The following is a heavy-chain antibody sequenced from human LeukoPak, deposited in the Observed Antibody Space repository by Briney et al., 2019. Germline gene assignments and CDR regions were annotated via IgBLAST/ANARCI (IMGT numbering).Heavy chain of an antibody. Sequence: GESLKISCKGSGYSFTSYWISWVRQMPGKGLEWMGRIDPSDSYTNYSSSFQGHVTITADKSISTAYLRWSSLKASDTAMYYCARRGVGYYDSSGYAFDIWGQGTMVTVSS. CDR2: IDPSDSYT. J-gene: IGHJ3*02. CDR3: ARRGVGYYDSSGYAFDI. CDR1: GYSFTSYW. D-gene: IGHD3-22*01. V-gene: IGHV5-10-1*01.